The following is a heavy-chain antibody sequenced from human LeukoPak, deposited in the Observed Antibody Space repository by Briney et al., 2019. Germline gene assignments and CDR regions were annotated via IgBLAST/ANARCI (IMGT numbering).Heavy chain of an antibody. V-gene: IGHV7-4-1*02. J-gene: IGHJ4*02. CDR2: ININTGNP. Sequence: GASVKVSCKASGYTFSTYAVNWVRQSPGQGLEWMGWININTGNPTYAQGFTGRFVFSLDTSVSTAYLQISSLKAEDTAVYYCARNSPGDYWGQGTLVTVSS. CDR1: GYTFSTYA. CDR3: ARNSPGDY. D-gene: IGHD3-10*01.